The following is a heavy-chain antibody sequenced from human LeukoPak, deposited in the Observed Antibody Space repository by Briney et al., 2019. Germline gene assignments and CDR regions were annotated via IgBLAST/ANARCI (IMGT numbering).Heavy chain of an antibody. Sequence: PGGSLRLSCAASGFTFSTYAMSWVRQAPGKGLEWVSGISGGGGSTYYADSVKGRFTISRDNSKNTVYLQMNSLRAEDTAIYYCAKDIQGSYWGQGTLVTVSS. D-gene: IGHD2-21*01. CDR2: ISGGGGST. V-gene: IGHV3-23*01. CDR1: GFTFSTYA. CDR3: AKDIQGSY. J-gene: IGHJ4*02.